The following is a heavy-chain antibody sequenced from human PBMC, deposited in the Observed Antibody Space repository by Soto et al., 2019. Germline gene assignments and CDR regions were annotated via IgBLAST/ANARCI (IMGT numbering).Heavy chain of an antibody. J-gene: IGHJ4*02. CDR3: ARATLGRVVEMATITVPYYFDY. CDR1: GGTFSSYA. V-gene: IGHV1-69*06. D-gene: IGHD5-12*01. CDR2: IIPIFGTA. Sequence: QVQLVQSGAEVKKPGSSVKVSCKASGGTFSSYAISWVRQAPGQGLEWMGGIIPIFGTANYAQKFQGRVTITADKSTSTAYMELSSLRSEDTAVYYCARATLGRVVEMATITVPYYFDYWGQGTLVTVSS.